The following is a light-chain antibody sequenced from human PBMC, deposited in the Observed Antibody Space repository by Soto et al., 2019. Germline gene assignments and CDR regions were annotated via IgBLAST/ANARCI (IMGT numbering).Light chain of an antibody. J-gene: IGLJ2*01. CDR3: SSYTAISSLDIV. CDR1: SSDVGGYNY. CDR2: EVS. Sequence: QSALTQPPSASGSPGQSVTISCTGTSSDVGGYNYVSWYQQHPGKAPKLMIYEVSKRPSGVPDRFSGSKSGSTASLTISRLQGEDEAHYYCSSYTAISSLDIVFGGGTKLTVL. V-gene: IGLV2-8*01.